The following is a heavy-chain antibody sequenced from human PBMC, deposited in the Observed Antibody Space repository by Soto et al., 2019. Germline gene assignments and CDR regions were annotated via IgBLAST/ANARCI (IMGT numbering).Heavy chain of an antibody. CDR1: GFTFSSYD. CDR3: ARGRYCSGGSCYYYYYGMDV. J-gene: IGHJ6*02. V-gene: IGHV3-13*01. CDR2: IGTAGDT. Sequence: GGSLRLSCAASGFTFSSYDMHWVRQATGKGLEWVSAIGTAGDTYYPGSVKGRFTISRENAKNSLYLQMNSLRAEDTVVYYCARGRYCSGGSCYYYYYGMDVWGQGTTVTVSS. D-gene: IGHD2-15*01.